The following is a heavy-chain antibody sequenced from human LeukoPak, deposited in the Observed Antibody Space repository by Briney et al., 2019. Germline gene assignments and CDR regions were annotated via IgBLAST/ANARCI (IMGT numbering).Heavy chain of an antibody. J-gene: IGHJ4*02. D-gene: IGHD4-23*01. V-gene: IGHV1-2*02. CDR3: ARIQSGGNSGIDF. CDR1: GYTFTGHY. Sequence: ASVKVSCKASGYTFTGHYIHWVRRAPGQGLEWLGWLNPNSGGANSAQKFQGRVTMTRDKSINTAYMELARLRSDDTAVYYCARIQSGGNSGIDFWGQGTLVTVSS. CDR2: LNPNSGGA.